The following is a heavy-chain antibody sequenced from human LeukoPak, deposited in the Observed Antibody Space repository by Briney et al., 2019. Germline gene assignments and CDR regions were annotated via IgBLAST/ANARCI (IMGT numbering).Heavy chain of an antibody. CDR2: INSGSLFR. CDR1: GFNFSNYS. CDR3: ARASFYNSGRIFDS. V-gene: IGHV3-21*01. Sequence: GGSLRLSCAASGFNFSNYSLNWVRQAPGKGLEWVSSINSGSLFRYYADAVQGRFSISRDNAKNSLYLQMNILRAEDTAIYYCARASFYNSGRIFDSWGQGILVTVSS. J-gene: IGHJ4*02. D-gene: IGHD2/OR15-2a*01.